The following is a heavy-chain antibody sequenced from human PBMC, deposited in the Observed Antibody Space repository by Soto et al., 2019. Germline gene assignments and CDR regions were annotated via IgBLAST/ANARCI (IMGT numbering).Heavy chain of an antibody. V-gene: IGHV3-30*18. CDR2: ISYDGSNK. J-gene: IGHJ4*02. D-gene: IGHD3-10*01. CDR1: GFTFSSYG. Sequence: PGGSVRLSCXASGFTFSSYGMHWVRQAPGKGLEWVAVISYDGSNKYYADSVKGRFTISRDNSKNTLYLQMNSLRAEDTALYYCAKDYYGSGSYFDYWGQGTLVTVS. CDR3: AKDYYGSGSYFDY.